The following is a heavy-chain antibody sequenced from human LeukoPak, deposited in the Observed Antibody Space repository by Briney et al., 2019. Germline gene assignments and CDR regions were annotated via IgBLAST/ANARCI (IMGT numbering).Heavy chain of an antibody. CDR3: ARYGYYYGDAFDI. CDR1: GYTFTSYD. Sequence: GASVKVSCKASGYTFTSYDINWVRQATGQGLEWMGWMNPNSGNTGYAQKFQGRVTMTRNTSISTAYMELSSLRSEDAAVYYCARYGYYYGDAFDIWGQGTMVTVSS. D-gene: IGHD3-22*01. CDR2: MNPNSGNT. V-gene: IGHV1-8*01. J-gene: IGHJ3*02.